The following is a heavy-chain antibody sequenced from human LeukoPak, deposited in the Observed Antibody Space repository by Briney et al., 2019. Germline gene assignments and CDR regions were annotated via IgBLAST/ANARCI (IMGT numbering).Heavy chain of an antibody. CDR2: INPNSGGT. CDR3: ARDAELLWFGELLYHNNWFDP. Sequence: ASVRVSCKASGYTFTGYYMHWVRQAPGQGLEWMGWINPNSGGTNYAQKFQGRVTMTRDTSISTAYMELSRLRSDDTAVYYCARDAELLWFGELLYHNNWFDPWGQGTLVTVPS. CDR1: GYTFTGYY. V-gene: IGHV1-2*02. D-gene: IGHD3-10*01. J-gene: IGHJ5*02.